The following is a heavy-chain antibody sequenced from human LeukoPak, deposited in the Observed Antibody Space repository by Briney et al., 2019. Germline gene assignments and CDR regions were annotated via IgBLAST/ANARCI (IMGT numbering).Heavy chain of an antibody. J-gene: IGHJ4*02. CDR1: GFTFSSYW. D-gene: IGHD2-15*01. CDR2: IKQDGSEK. V-gene: IGHV3-7*01. CDR3: VRGVIPVVAATRYYFDY. Sequence: PGGSLRLSCAASGFTFSSYWMSWVRQAPGKGLEWVANIKQDGSEKYYVDSVKGRFTISRDNAKNSLYLQMNSLRAEDTAVYYCVRGVIPVVAATRYYFDYWGQGTLVTVSS.